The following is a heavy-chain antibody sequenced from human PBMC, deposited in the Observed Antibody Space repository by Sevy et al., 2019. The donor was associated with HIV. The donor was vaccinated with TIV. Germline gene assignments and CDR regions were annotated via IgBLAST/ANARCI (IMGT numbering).Heavy chain of an antibody. J-gene: IGHJ4*02. Sequence: GGSLRLSCAASGFTFSSYWMHWVRQAPGKGLVWVSRINSDGSSTSYAESVKGRFTIYRDNTKNTLYLQMNSLRAEDTAVYYCASAPYYYDSSGYLFDYWGQGTLVTVSS. D-gene: IGHD3-22*01. CDR3: ASAPYYYDSSGYLFDY. V-gene: IGHV3-74*01. CDR2: INSDGSST. CDR1: GFTFSSYW.